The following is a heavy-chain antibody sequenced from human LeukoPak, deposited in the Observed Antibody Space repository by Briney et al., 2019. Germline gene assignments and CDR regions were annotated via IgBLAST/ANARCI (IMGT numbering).Heavy chain of an antibody. V-gene: IGHV1-46*01. J-gene: IGHJ6*02. CDR1: GYTLTSYY. CDR2: INPSGGST. D-gene: IGHD5-24*01. CDR3: ASVYKCGMDV. Sequence: ASVNVSCKASGYTLTSYYLHWVRQAPGQGLEWMAIINPSGGSTSHAQKFQGRVTMTRDTSASTVYMELSSLRSEDTAVYYCASVYKCGMDVWGQGTTVTVSS.